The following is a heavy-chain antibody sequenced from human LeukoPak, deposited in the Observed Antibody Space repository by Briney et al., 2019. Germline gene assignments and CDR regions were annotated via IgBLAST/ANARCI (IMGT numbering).Heavy chain of an antibody. CDR1: GFTVSSNY. J-gene: IGHJ4*02. CDR2: IYSGGST. Sequence: QAGGSLRLSCAASGFTVSSNYMSWVRQAPGKGLEWVSVIYSGGSTYYADSVKGRFTISRDNSKNTLYLQMNSLRAEDTAVYYCAKNDILTGYYPTFDYWGQGTLVTVSS. D-gene: IGHD3-9*01. V-gene: IGHV3-66*01. CDR3: AKNDILTGYYPTFDY.